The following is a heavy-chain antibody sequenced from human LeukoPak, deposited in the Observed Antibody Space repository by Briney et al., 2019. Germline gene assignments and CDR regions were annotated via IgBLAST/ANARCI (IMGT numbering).Heavy chain of an antibody. Sequence: SETLSLTCTVSGGSISSSSYYWGWIREPPGKGLGWIGRIYYSGSTYYNPSLKSRVTISVDTSKNQFSLKLSSVTAADTAVYYCATNNKYYDFVNGYSFNWFDPWGQRTLVTVSS. V-gene: IGHV4-39*01. J-gene: IGHJ5*02. CDR1: GGSISSSSYY. CDR3: ATNNKYYDFVNGYSFNWFDP. D-gene: IGHD3-3*01. CDR2: IYYSGST.